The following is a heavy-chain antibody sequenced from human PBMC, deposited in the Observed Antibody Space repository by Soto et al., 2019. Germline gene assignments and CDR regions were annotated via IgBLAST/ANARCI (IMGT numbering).Heavy chain of an antibody. D-gene: IGHD6-25*01. CDR2: ISSDGSIT. V-gene: IGHV3-74*01. J-gene: IGHJ5*02. CDR3: SRAMATVGAAAKRDL. CDR1: GFTFNTHW. Sequence: EVQLVESGGGLILPGGSLRLSCAASGFTFNTHWMHWVRQAPGKGLVWVSRISSDGSITAYADSVKGRFSISSDNARNTLYLQMNSLSLRDTAVSLCSRAMATVGAAAKRDLWGQGTLVTVSS.